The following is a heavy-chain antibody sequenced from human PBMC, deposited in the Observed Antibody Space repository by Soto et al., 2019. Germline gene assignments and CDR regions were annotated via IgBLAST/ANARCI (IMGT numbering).Heavy chain of an antibody. J-gene: IGHJ6*02. CDR2: IYYSGST. V-gene: IGHV4-59*12. D-gene: IGHD2-15*01. CDR3: ASTPTPYCSGGSCYSTHYYYYGIDV. Sequence: PSETLCLTCTVSGGSISSYYWSWIRQPPGKGLEWIGYIYYSGSTNYNPSFKSRVTISVDTSKNQFSLKLSSVTAADTAVYYCASTPTPYCSGGSCYSTHYYYYGIDVWGQGTTVTVSS. CDR1: GGSISSYY.